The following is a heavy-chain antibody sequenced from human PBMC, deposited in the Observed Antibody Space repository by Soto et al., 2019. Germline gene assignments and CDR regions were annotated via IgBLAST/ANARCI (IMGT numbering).Heavy chain of an antibody. CDR2: IIPIFPTP. Sequence: QVQLVQSGAEVKKPGSSVTVSCKASGGTFGSSAISWVRQAPGQGLEWMGGIIPIFPTPDYAQKFQGRFTITSYEATSTATMELTSLRSEDRAVYFCARDKDRLQLRVNYSFAMDVWGQGTTVTVSS. CDR1: GGTFGSSA. D-gene: IGHD5-12*01. CDR3: ARDKDRLQLRVNYSFAMDV. V-gene: IGHV1-69*05. J-gene: IGHJ6*01.